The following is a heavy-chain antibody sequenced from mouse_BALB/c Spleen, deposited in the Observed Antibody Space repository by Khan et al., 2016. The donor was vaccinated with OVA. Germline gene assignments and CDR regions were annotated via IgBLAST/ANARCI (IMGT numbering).Heavy chain of an antibody. V-gene: IGHV5-6*01. CDR3: ATHLTGSFAY. D-gene: IGHD4-1*01. Sequence: EVELVESGGDLVKSGGSLKLSCAASGFTFSPYSMSWVRQPPDKKLVWVATIISDGDYTYYPASVKGRFNISRDNAKNPLYLQMSSLKSEDTAIYYCATHLTGSFAYWGQGTLVTVSA. J-gene: IGHJ3*01. CDR2: IISDGDYT. CDR1: GFTFSPYS.